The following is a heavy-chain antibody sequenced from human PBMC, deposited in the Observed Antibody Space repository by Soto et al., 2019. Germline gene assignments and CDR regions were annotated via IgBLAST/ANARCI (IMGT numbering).Heavy chain of an antibody. CDR3: ARHNGGFGEWSWFDP. CDR1: GGTFSSYA. Sequence: QVQLVQSGAEVKKPGTSVKVSCKASGGTFSSYAISWVRQAPGQGLEWMGGIIPIFGTANYAQKFQGRVTFTADESTSTAYRELRSLRSEDTAVYYCARHNGGFGEWSWFDPWGQGTLVTVSS. D-gene: IGHD3-10*01. V-gene: IGHV1-69*12. J-gene: IGHJ5*02. CDR2: IIPIFGTA.